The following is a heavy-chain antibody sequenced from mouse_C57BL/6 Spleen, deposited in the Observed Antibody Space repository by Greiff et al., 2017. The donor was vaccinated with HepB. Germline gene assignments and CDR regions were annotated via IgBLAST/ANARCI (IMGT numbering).Heavy chain of an antibody. J-gene: IGHJ1*03. Sequence: VKLQQSGPELVKPGASVKISCKASGYAFSSSWMNWVKQRPGKGLEWIGRIYPGDGDTNYNGKFKGKATLTADKSSSTAYMQLSSLTSEDSAVYFCARWGTTVVRYFDVWGTGTTVTVSS. CDR3: ARWGTTVVRYFDV. CDR1: GYAFSSSW. V-gene: IGHV1-82*01. CDR2: IYPGDGDT. D-gene: IGHD1-1*01.